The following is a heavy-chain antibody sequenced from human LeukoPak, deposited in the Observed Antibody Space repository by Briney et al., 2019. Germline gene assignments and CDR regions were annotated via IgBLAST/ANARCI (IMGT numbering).Heavy chain of an antibody. Sequence: SETLSLTCTVSGGSISSGGYYWSWIRQPPGKGLEWIGDIYYSGSTYYNPSLKSRVTISVDTSKNQFSLKLSSVTAADTAVYYCARDRTGVAFDIWGQGTMVTVSS. CDR2: IYYSGST. CDR3: ARDRTGVAFDI. V-gene: IGHV4-31*03. J-gene: IGHJ3*02. D-gene: IGHD1-14*01. CDR1: GGSISSGGYY.